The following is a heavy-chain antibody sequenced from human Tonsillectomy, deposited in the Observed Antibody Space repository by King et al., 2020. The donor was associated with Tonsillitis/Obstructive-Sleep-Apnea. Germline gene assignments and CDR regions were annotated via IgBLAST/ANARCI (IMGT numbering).Heavy chain of an antibody. Sequence: VQLVESGGGLVQPGGSLRLSCAASGFTFSSYWMSWVRQAPGKGLEWVANIKQDGSENYYVDSVKGRFTISRDNAKNSLYLQMNSLRAEDTAVYYCARDGPYYDSSGYTDYWGQGTLVTVSS. D-gene: IGHD3-22*01. CDR2: IKQDGSEN. V-gene: IGHV3-7*03. CDR3: ARDGPYYDSSGYTDY. J-gene: IGHJ4*02. CDR1: GFTFSSYW.